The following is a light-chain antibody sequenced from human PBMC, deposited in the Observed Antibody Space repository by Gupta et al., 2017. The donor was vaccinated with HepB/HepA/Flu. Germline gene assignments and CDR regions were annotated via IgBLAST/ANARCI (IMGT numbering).Light chain of an antibody. Sequence: EIVLTQSPGSLSLSPGERATLSCRASQHVSSSYLAWFQQKPGLPPRLLIYGTFTRATGIPDRFSGSGFGTDFTLTISRLEPEDFAVYYCQQKSRSLWAFGQGTKVEVK. CDR3: QQKSRSLWA. J-gene: IGKJ1*01. CDR1: QHVSSSY. V-gene: IGKV3-20*01. CDR2: GTF.